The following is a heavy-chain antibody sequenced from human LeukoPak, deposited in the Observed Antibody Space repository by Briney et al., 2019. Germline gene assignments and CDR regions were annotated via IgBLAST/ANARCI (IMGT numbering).Heavy chain of an antibody. D-gene: IGHD3-10*01. Sequence: SETLSLTWTVAGGSIRSSSYCWGWIRQPPGKGLEWIGSIYYSGSTYYNPSLKSRVTISVDTSKNQFSLKLSSVTAAGTAVYYCAKGVLLWFGEPPLNLFDPWGQGTLVTVSS. V-gene: IGHV4-39*07. CDR3: AKGVLLWFGEPPLNLFDP. J-gene: IGHJ5*02. CDR1: GGSIRSSSYC. CDR2: IYYSGST.